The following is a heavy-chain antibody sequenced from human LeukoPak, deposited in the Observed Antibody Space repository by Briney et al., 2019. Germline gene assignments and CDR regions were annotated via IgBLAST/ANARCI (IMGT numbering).Heavy chain of an antibody. Sequence: ASVKVSCKTSGYTFVGNHLHWVRQAPGQGPEWMGWINPNTGGTNYAQKFQGRVTMTRDTSISTVYKELTRLRFDDTAVYFCARPYDYLWGSYRNDAFEIWGQGTMVTVSS. CDR2: INPNTGGT. V-gene: IGHV1-2*02. CDR3: ARPYDYLWGSYRNDAFEI. CDR1: GYTFVGNH. J-gene: IGHJ3*02. D-gene: IGHD3-16*02.